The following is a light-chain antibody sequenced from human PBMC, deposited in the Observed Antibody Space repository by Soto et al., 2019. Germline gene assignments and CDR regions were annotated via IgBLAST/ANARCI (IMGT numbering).Light chain of an antibody. V-gene: IGKV1-33*01. J-gene: IGKJ1*01. CDR3: QHHHNLPH. Sequence: DIQMTQSPSSLSASVGDRVTITCQASQDISNYLNWYQQKPGKAPKLLIYDASNLETGVPSRFSGSGSGTDFTFDISSLQPEDVATYYCQHHHNLPHFGQGTKVDIK. CDR2: DAS. CDR1: QDISNY.